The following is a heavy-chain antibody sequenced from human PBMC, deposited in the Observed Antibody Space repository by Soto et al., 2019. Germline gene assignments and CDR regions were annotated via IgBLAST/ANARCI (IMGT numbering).Heavy chain of an antibody. Sequence: GESLKISCKGSGYRFTSYWIGWVRQMPGKGLEWMGIIYPGDSDTRYSPSFQGQVTISADKSISTAYLQWSSLKASDTAMYYCASSIAARYSLDAFDIWGQGTMVTVSS. CDR3: ASSIAARYSLDAFDI. D-gene: IGHD6-6*01. J-gene: IGHJ3*02. CDR2: IYPGDSDT. CDR1: GYRFTSYW. V-gene: IGHV5-51*01.